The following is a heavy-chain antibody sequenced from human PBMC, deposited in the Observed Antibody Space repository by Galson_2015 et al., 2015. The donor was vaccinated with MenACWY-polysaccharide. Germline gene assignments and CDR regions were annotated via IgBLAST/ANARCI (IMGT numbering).Heavy chain of an antibody. Sequence: SLRLSCATSGFTVSSKYMSWVRQAPGKGLEWVSVISSGGSTYYADSVKGRFTISRDNSKNTPYLQMNSLRDEDTAVYYCARVKTQRNYYGYYGMDVWGQGTTVTVSS. CDR1: GFTVSSKY. V-gene: IGHV3-53*05. CDR2: ISSGGST. CDR3: ARVKTQRNYYGYYGMDV. J-gene: IGHJ6*02.